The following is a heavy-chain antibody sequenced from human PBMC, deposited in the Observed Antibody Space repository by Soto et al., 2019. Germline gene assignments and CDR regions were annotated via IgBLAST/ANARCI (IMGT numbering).Heavy chain of an antibody. CDR1: GFTFSNAW. V-gene: IGHV3-15*07. CDR3: TTDSGVHYYDSSGYYLSDFDY. D-gene: IGHD3-22*01. CDR2: IKSKTDGGTT. Sequence: EVQLVESGGGLVKPGGSLRLSCAASGFTFSNAWMNWVRQAPGKGLEWVGRIKSKTDGGTTDYAAPVKGRFTISRDDSKNTLYLQMNSLKTENTAVYYCTTDSGVHYYDSSGYYLSDFDYWGQGTLVTVSS. J-gene: IGHJ4*02.